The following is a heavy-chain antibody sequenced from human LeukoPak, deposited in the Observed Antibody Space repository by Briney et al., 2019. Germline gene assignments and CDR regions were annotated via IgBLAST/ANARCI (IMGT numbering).Heavy chain of an antibody. CDR3: ARGVTIFGVVYDNWFDT. CDR1: GFTFSSEW. Sequence: GGSLRLSCAASGFTFSSEWMHWVRQAPGKGLVWVSRINSDGSSTTYADSVKGRFTISRDNAKNTLYLQMNSLRAEDTAVYYCARGVTIFGVVYDNWFDTWGQGTLVTVSS. D-gene: IGHD3-3*01. V-gene: IGHV3-74*01. J-gene: IGHJ5*02. CDR2: INSDGSST.